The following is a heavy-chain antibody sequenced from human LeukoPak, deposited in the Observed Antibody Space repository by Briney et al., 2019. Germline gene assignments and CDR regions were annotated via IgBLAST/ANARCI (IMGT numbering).Heavy chain of an antibody. CDR2: FYSNENI. CDR3: ARTYSSGWYRYFDY. V-gene: IGHV4-61*02. CDR1: GGSFSNGLSY. Sequence: KPSETLSLTCTVSGGSFSNGLSYWSWIRQPAGKGLEWIGLFYSNENIYYYPSLKSRVTISLDTSKYQFSLNLSSVTAADTAVYYCARTYSSGWYRYFDYWGQGTLVTVSS. J-gene: IGHJ4*02. D-gene: IGHD6-19*01.